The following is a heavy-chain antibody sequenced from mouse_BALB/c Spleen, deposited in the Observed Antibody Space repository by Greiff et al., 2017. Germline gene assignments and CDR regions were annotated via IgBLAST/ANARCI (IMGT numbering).Heavy chain of an antibody. J-gene: IGHJ3*01. V-gene: IGHV1-87*01. CDR1: GYTFTSYW. Sequence: VQLQQSGAELARPGASVKLSCKASGYTFTSYWMQWVKQRPGQGLEWIGAIYPGDGDTRYTQKFKGKATLTADKSSSTAYMQLSSLASEDSAVYYCARGDSSYGFAYWGQGTLVTVSA. CDR3: ARGDSSYGFAY. D-gene: IGHD1-1*01. CDR2: IYPGDGDT.